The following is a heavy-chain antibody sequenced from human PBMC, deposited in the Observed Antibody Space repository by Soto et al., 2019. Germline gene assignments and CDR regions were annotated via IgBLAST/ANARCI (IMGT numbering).Heavy chain of an antibody. CDR2: SRYTGIT. V-gene: IGHV4-30-4*01. CDR1: GGSIRSDNYF. D-gene: IGHD2-2*01. Sequence: QVQLQESGPGLVKPSQTLSLTCSVSGGSIRSDNYFWSWVRQPPGKGLEWISYSRYTGITHYNPSLEGRVTISLDRSRNQVALNLGSVTAADTAVYFCAREVIEPGDSDGFDIWAQETMVTVSS. J-gene: IGHJ3*02. CDR3: AREVIEPGDSDGFDI.